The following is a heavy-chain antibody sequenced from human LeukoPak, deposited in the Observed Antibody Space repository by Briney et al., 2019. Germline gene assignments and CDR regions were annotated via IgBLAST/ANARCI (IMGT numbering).Heavy chain of an antibody. CDR3: ARRTEWLAQAGYYYYYMDV. D-gene: IGHD6-19*01. J-gene: IGHJ6*03. CDR1: GYSFTSYW. V-gene: IGHV5-51*01. CDR2: IYPGDSDT. Sequence: GESLKISCKGSGYSFTSYWIGWVRQMPGKGLEWMGIIYPGDSDTRYSPSFQGQVTISADKSISTAYLQWSSLKASDTAMYYCARRTEWLAQAGYYYYYMDVWGKGTTVTVSS.